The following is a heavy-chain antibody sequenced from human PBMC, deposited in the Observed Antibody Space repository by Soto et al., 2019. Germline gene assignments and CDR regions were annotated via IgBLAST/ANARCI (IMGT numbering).Heavy chain of an antibody. CDR3: ARWNGFGDS. CDR2: FSGGSGAI. J-gene: IGHJ4*02. CDR1: GFSLGPYG. V-gene: IGHV3-23*01. D-gene: IGHD1-1*01. Sequence: GSLRLSCAVSGFSLGPYGVTWVRQTPEKGLEWVTGFSGGSGAIFYADSVRGRFTISRDSSTAYLQMNNLRPEDTAVYFCARWNGFGDSWGQGSLVTVSS.